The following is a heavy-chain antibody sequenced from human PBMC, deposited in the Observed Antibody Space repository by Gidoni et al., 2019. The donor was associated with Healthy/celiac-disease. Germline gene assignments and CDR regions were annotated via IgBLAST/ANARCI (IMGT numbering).Heavy chain of an antibody. D-gene: IGHD6-13*01. CDR1: GFTFSSYA. Sequence: VQLLESGGGLVHPGGSLRLSCAASGFTFSSYAVSWVRQAPGKGLEWCSDISGSGGSTYYADSVKGRFTISRDNSKNTLYLQMNSLRAEDTAVYYCAKGGIAAWEKDAFDIWGQGTMVTVSS. CDR2: ISGSGGST. V-gene: IGHV3-23*01. CDR3: AKGGIAAWEKDAFDI. J-gene: IGHJ3*02.